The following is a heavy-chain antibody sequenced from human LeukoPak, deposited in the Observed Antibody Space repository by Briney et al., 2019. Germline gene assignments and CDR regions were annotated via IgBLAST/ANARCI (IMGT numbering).Heavy chain of an antibody. Sequence: SETLSLTCTVSGGSISSYYWSWIRQLPGKGLEWIGYIFYSGSTNYNPSLKSRVTMSVDTSKNQFSLKLTSVTAADTAVYYCAREYSYGSFFDYWGQGTLVLVSS. CDR3: AREYSYGSFFDY. CDR1: GGSISSYY. CDR2: IFYSGST. J-gene: IGHJ4*02. D-gene: IGHD5-18*01. V-gene: IGHV4-59*01.